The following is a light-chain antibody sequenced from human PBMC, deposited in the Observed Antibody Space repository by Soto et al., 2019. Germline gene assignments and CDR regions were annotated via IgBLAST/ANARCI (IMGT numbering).Light chain of an antibody. CDR1: QNVANY. J-gene: IGKJ1*01. CDR2: GAS. CDR3: QQYGSSPTT. V-gene: IGKV3-20*01. Sequence: EIVLTQSPATLSLSPPEIATLSFRASQNVANYLDWYQQKPGQAPRLLFFGASIRATGIPDRFSGSGSGTDFTLTISRLGPEDFAVYHCQQYGSSPTTFGQGTKVDI.